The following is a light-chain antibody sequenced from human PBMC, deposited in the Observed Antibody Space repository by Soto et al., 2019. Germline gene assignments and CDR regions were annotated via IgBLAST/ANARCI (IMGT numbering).Light chain of an antibody. V-gene: IGLV2-23*01. CDR1: SIDVGSYNL. J-gene: IGLJ1*01. Sequence: QSALTQPASVSGSPGQSITISCTGTSIDVGSYNLVSWYQQHPGEAPKLMIYEGSKRPSGVSNRFSGSKSGNTASLTISGLQAEDDADYYCCSYADSSTYVFXTGTKVTVL. CDR3: CSYADSSTYV. CDR2: EGS.